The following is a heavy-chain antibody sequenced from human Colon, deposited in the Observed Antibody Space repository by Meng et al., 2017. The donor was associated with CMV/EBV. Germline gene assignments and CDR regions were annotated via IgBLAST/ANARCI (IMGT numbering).Heavy chain of an antibody. CDR1: GGNLNNYG. J-gene: IGHJ6*02. CDR2: IIPNPDIG. Sequence: SVKVSCKASGGNLNNYGVSWVRQAPGQGLDWMGVIIPNPDIGKYAQKFQGRVTVTADKSTNTFYMELSSLRSEDTAVYYCARASTSSFYYYALDVWGQGTTVTVSS. V-gene: IGHV1-69*10. CDR3: ARASTSSFYYYALDV.